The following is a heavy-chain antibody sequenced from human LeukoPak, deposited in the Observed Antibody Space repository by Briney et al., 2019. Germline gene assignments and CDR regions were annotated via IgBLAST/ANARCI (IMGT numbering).Heavy chain of an antibody. Sequence: GGSLRLSCAASGFTFSSYGMHWVRQAPGKGLEWVAVISPDGTYKYYADSVKGRFSISRDNSKNTLYLQMNSLRSDDTAVFYCARDLRGEPIDYWGQGTLVTVSS. D-gene: IGHD3-10*01. CDR3: ARDLRGEPIDY. V-gene: IGHV3-30*19. CDR2: ISPDGTYK. CDR1: GFTFSSYG. J-gene: IGHJ4*02.